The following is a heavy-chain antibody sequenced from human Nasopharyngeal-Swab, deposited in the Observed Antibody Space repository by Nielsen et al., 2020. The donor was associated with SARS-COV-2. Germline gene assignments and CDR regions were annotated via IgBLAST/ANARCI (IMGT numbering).Heavy chain of an antibody. CDR3: ARHLSWWLVTSYYFDY. J-gene: IGHJ4*02. D-gene: IGHD6-19*01. CDR1: GGSISSSSYY. CDR2: IYYSGST. Sequence: SETLSLTCTVSGGSISSSSYYWGWIRQPPGKGLEWIGNIYYSGSTYYNPSLKSRVTISVDTSKNQFSLKLSSVTAADTAVYYCARHLSWWLVTSYYFDYWGQGTLVTVSS. V-gene: IGHV4-39*01.